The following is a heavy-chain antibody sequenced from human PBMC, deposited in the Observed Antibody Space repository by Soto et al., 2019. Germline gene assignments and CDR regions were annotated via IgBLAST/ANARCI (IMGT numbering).Heavy chain of an antibody. CDR3: ARDGTLLAYCGGDCHDYYFDY. CDR2: INAGNGNT. J-gene: IGHJ4*02. D-gene: IGHD2-21*02. CDR1: GYTFTSYA. V-gene: IGHV1-3*01. Sequence: QVQLVQSGAEVKKPGASVKVSCKASGYTFTSYAMHWVRQAPGQRLEWMGWINAGNGNTKYSQKFQGRVTITRDTSASTAYMELSSLRSEDTAVYYCARDGTLLAYCGGDCHDYYFDYWGQGTLVTVSS.